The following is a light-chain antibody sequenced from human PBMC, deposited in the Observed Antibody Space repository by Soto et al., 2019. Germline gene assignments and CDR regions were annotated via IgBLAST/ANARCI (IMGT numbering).Light chain of an antibody. Sequence: DIQMTQSPSSLSASVGDRVTITCQASQDISNYLNWYQQKPGKAPKLLIYDASNLETGVPSRFSGSGSVTDFTFAISSLQPEDIATYYCQQYDNLSLTFGGGTKVESK. CDR1: QDISNY. CDR2: DAS. V-gene: IGKV1-33*01. CDR3: QQYDNLSLT. J-gene: IGKJ4*01.